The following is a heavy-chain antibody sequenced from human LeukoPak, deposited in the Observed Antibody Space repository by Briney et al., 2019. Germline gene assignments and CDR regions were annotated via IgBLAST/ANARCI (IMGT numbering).Heavy chain of an antibody. D-gene: IGHD6-19*01. Sequence: GGSLRLSCAVSGFKFEDYAMPWVRQAPGRDLEWVSGINWNSGNIGYADSVKGRFTIYRDNANKFLLLQMNSLRPEDTAFYYCARDSRSGWFGGYFQHWGQGTLVTVS. J-gene: IGHJ1*01. CDR2: INWNSGNI. CDR3: ARDSRSGWFGGYFQH. CDR1: GFKFEDYA. V-gene: IGHV3-9*01.